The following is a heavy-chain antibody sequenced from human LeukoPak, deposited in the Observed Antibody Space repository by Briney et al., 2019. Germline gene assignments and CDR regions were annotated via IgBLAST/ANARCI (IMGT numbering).Heavy chain of an antibody. V-gene: IGHV3-15*01. D-gene: IGHD1-26*01. CDR2: IKSKTDGGTT. CDR3: TTREVGIYYYGMDV. J-gene: IGHJ6*02. CDR1: GFTFSNAW. Sequence: GGSLRLSCAASGFTFSNAWMSWVRQAPGKGLEWVGRIKSKTDGGTTDYAAPVKGRFTISRDDSKNTLYLQMNSLKTEDTAVYYCTTREVGIYYYGMDVWGQGTTVTVSS.